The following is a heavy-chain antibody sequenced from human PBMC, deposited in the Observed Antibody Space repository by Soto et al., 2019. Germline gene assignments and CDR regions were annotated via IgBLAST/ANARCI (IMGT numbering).Heavy chain of an antibody. CDR1: GFTFSSYA. Sequence: EVQLLESGGDVVRPGGSLRLSCAASGFTFSSYAMGWVRQAPGKGLEWVAGVSRAGTYTFYADSVRGRFSISRDNSRDTVDLYMKVLRGDDTALYFCVKYTVTEDLGESWGQGTLVSVSS. D-gene: IGHD3-16*01. J-gene: IGHJ5*02. V-gene: IGHV3-23*01. CDR2: VSRAGTYT. CDR3: VKYTVTEDLGES.